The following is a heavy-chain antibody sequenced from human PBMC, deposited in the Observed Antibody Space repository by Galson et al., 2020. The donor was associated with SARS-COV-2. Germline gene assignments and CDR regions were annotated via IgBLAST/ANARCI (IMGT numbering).Heavy chain of an antibody. Sequence: GESLKISCAASGFTYSSYAMHWVRQAPGKGLEWVAVISYDGSNKYYADSVKGRFTISRDNSKNTLYLQMNSLRAEDTAVYYCARDGRGYSGHTAFDIWGQGTMVTVSS. CDR1: GFTYSSYA. D-gene: IGHD5-12*01. V-gene: IGHV3-30*04. J-gene: IGHJ3*02. CDR2: ISYDGSNK. CDR3: ARDGRGYSGHTAFDI.